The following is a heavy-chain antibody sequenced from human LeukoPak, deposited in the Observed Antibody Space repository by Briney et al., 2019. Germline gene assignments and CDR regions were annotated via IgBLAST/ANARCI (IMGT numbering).Heavy chain of an antibody. CDR3: ATSTGYSSSWQTPNAY. J-gene: IGHJ4*02. Sequence: GGTLRLSCAASGFTFSTYGMSWVRQALGKGLEWVSAINGGGGSTYYTDSVKGRFTISRDNSKNTLYLQMSSLRAEDTAVYYCATSTGYSSSWQTPNAYWGQGTLVTVSS. CDR2: INGGGGST. CDR1: GFTFSTYG. V-gene: IGHV3-23*01. D-gene: IGHD6-13*01.